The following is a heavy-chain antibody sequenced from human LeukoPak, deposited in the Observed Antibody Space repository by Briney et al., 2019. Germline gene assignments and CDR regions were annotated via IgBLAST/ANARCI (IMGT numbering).Heavy chain of an antibody. CDR1: RGSFSCYY. Sequence: PSETLSLTCAVYRGSFSCYYCSWIRQPPGKGLEWIGEINHSGSTNYNPSLKSRVTISVDTSKNQFSLKLSSVTAADTAVYYCARGEWQQLVYYFDYGGQGTRVTVSS. CDR3: ARGEWQQLVYYFDY. CDR2: INHSGST. D-gene: IGHD6-13*01. V-gene: IGHV4-34*01. J-gene: IGHJ4*02.